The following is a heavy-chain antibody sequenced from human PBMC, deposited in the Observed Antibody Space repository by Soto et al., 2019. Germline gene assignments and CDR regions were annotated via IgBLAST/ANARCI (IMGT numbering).Heavy chain of an antibody. D-gene: IGHD3-10*01. Sequence: QVQLVQSGAEVQKPGSSVKVSCKASGGTFSSYAISWVRQAPGQGLEWMGGIIPIFGTANYAQKFQGRVTITADESTSTAYMELSSLRSEDTAVYYCARANYYYGSGSYYMYYGMDVWGQGTTVTVSS. CDR3: ARANYYYGSGSYYMYYGMDV. V-gene: IGHV1-69*01. J-gene: IGHJ6*02. CDR1: GGTFSSYA. CDR2: IIPIFGTA.